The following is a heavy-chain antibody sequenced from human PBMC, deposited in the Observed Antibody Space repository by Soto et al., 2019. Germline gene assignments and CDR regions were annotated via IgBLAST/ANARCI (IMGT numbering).Heavy chain of an antibody. V-gene: IGHV3-23*01. Sequence: EVEVLESGGGLVQPGGSLRLSCAASGFSFSSYAMSWVRQAAGKGLEWVSTISGSGGSTYYADSVKGRFTISRDNSKNTFYLQMNSLRADDTAVYYCARVVRYSSTYYVGFDYWGQGTLVTVSS. CDR1: GFSFSSYA. CDR2: ISGSGGST. D-gene: IGHD6-13*01. J-gene: IGHJ4*02. CDR3: ARVVRYSSTYYVGFDY.